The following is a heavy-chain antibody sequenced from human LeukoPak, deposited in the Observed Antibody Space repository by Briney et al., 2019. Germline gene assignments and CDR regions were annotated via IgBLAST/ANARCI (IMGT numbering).Heavy chain of an antibody. CDR2: MNPNSGNT. CDR3: ARDSYYYGSGSYYPPPLYYYYYYMDV. V-gene: IGHV1-8*01. D-gene: IGHD3-10*01. J-gene: IGHJ6*03. Sequence: ASVKVSCKASGYTFTSYDINWVRQATGQGLEWMGWMNPNSGNTGYAQKFQGRVTMTRNTSISTAYMELSSLRSEDTAVYYCARDSYYYGSGSYYPPPLYYYYYYMDVWGKGTTVTISS. CDR1: GYTFTSYD.